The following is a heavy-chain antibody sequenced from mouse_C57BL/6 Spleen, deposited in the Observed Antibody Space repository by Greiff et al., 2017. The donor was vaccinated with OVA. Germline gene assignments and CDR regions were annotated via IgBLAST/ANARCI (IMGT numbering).Heavy chain of an antibody. D-gene: IGHD2-2*01. CDR2: IYPRSGNT. CDR3: ARSGYGGAMDY. CDR1: GYTFTSYG. Sequence: QVHVKQSGAELARPGASVKLSCKASGYTFTSYGISWVKQRTGQGLEWIGEIYPRSGNTYYNEKFKGKATLTADKSSSTAYMELRSLTSEDSAVYFCARSGYGGAMDYWGQGTSVTVSS. J-gene: IGHJ4*01. V-gene: IGHV1-81*01.